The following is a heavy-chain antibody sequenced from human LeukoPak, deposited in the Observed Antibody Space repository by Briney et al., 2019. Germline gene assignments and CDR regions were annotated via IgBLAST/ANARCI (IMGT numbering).Heavy chain of an antibody. CDR3: VKDTKRIAVAGPS. V-gene: IGHV3-64D*09. Sequence: PGGSLRLSCSASGFTFSSYAMHWVRQAPGKGLEYVSAISSNGGSTYYADSVKGRFTISRDNSKNTLYLQMSSLRAEDTAVYYCVKDTKRIAVAGPSWGQGTLVTVSS. CDR1: GFTFSSYA. D-gene: IGHD6-13*01. CDR2: ISSNGGST. J-gene: IGHJ5*02.